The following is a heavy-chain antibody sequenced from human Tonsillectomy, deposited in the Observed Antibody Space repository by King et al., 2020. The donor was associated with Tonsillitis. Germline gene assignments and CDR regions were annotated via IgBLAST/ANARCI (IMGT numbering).Heavy chain of an antibody. V-gene: IGHV5-51*01. Sequence: VQLVESGAEVKKPGESLKIYCKGSGYSLTSYWIGWVRQMPGKGLEWMGIIYPGDSDTRYSPSFQGQVTISADKSISTAYLQWSSLKASDTAMYYCARRATGRGSGSYYNGWGQGTLVTVSS. CDR1: GYSLTSYW. D-gene: IGHD3-10*01. J-gene: IGHJ4*02. CDR3: ARRATGRGSGSYYNG. CDR2: IYPGDSDT.